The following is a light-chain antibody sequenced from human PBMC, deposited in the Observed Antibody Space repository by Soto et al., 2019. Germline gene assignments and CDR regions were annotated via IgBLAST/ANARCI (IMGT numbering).Light chain of an antibody. V-gene: IGLV2-14*01. J-gene: IGLJ1*01. Sequence: QSVLTQPASVSGSPGQSITISCTGTSSDVGGYNYVSWYQQHPGKAPKLMIYDVSNRPSGVSNRFSGSKSGNTASLTISGLQAEDEADYYCRSYAGRDTLYVFGSGTKVTVL. CDR2: DVS. CDR3: RSYAGRDTLYV. CDR1: SSDVGGYNY.